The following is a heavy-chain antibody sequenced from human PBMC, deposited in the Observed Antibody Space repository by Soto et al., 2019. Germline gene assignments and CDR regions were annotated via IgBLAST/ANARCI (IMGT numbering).Heavy chain of an antibody. CDR3: ARGLHYDSISLDDY. CDR2: IIPFLGIA. J-gene: IGHJ4*02. Sequence: QVQLVQSGAEVKKPGSSVKVSCKASGGTFSSYSISWVRQAPGQGLEWMGRIIPFLGIANYAQKFQGRVTITADKSTSTAYMELSSLRSEDTAVYYCARGLHYDSISLDDYWGQGTLVTVSS. V-gene: IGHV1-69*02. CDR1: GGTFSSYS. D-gene: IGHD3-22*01.